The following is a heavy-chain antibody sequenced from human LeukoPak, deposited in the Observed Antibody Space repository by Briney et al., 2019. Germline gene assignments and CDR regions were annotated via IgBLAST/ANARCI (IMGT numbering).Heavy chain of an antibody. Sequence: SETLSLTCTVSGGSINSYFWSWIRQSPGKGLEWISYVYYTGSTNYNPSLKSRVTISVDTSKNQFSLKLSSVTAADTAVYYCARVPYYDSSGYYPFDYWGQGTLVTVSS. CDR3: ARVPYYDSSGYYPFDY. J-gene: IGHJ4*02. D-gene: IGHD3-22*01. V-gene: IGHV4-59*01. CDR2: VYYTGST. CDR1: GGSINSYF.